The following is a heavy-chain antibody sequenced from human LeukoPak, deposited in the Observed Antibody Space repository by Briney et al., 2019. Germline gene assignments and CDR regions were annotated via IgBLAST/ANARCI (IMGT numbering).Heavy chain of an antibody. CDR1: GYTFTSYY. D-gene: IGHD3-3*01. CDR2: INPSGGST. CDR3: ARMRRVTIFGVVMNWFDP. Sequence: ASVNVSCKASGYTFTSYYMHWVRQAPGQGLEWMGIINPSGGSTSYAQKFQGRVTMTRDTSTSTVYMELSSLRSEDTAVYYCARMRRVTIFGVVMNWFDPWGQGTLVTVSS. J-gene: IGHJ5*02. V-gene: IGHV1-46*01.